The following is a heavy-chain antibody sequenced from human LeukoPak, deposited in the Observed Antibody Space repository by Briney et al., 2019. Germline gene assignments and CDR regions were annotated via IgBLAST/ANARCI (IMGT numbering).Heavy chain of an antibody. CDR2: INLDGSNT. Sequence: GGSLRLSCAASGFTFSSHWMHWVRQVPGRGPVWVSRINLDGSNTIYADSVKGRFTISRDNAKNTLHLQMSSLRAEDTALYYCARDRTDDVGRNYQPMFDLWGQGTMVTVSS. D-gene: IGHD3-10*01. CDR1: GFTFSSHW. V-gene: IGHV3-74*01. CDR3: ARDRTDDVGRNYQPMFDL. J-gene: IGHJ3*01.